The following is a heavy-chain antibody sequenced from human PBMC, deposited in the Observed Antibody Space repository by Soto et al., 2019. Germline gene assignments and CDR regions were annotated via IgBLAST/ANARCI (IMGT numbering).Heavy chain of an antibody. CDR2: MYYSGST. V-gene: IGHV4-30-4*01. Sequence: PSETLSLTCTVSGGSISSGDCCWSWIRQPPGKGLEWIGFMYYSGSTNYNPSLKSRVTISVDTSKNQFSLKLSSVTAADTAVYYCASHGDYYYYYGMDVWGQGTTVTVS. CDR3: ASHGDYYYYYGMDV. CDR1: GGSISSGDCC. J-gene: IGHJ6*02.